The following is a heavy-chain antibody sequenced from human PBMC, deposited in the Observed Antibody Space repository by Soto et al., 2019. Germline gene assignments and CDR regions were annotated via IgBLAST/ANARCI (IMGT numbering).Heavy chain of an antibody. V-gene: IGHV4-34*01. D-gene: IGHD2-15*01. CDR3: ARKYCSGGSCQSTVDYYFDY. Sequence: QVQLQQWGAGLLKPSESLSLTCAVYGGSFSGYYWSWICQPPGKGLEWIGEINHSGSTNYNPSLKSRVTISVDTSKNQFSLKLSSVTAADTAVYYCARKYCSGGSCQSTVDYYFDYWGQGTLVTVSS. CDR2: INHSGST. J-gene: IGHJ4*02. CDR1: GGSFSGYY.